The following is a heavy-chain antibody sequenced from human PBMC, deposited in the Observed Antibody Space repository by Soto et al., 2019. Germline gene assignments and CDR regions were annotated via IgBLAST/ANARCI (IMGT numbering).Heavy chain of an antibody. CDR3: AIERHCSGGSCIDY. Sequence: QVQLQESGPGLVKPSETLSLTCTVSGVYVSSGSYYWSWVRQPPGKRLEWIGYVFYSGSTNYNPSLRSRVTISVVTSKNQLSLKLDSVTAADTAVYYCAIERHCSGGSCIDYWGQGTLVTVSS. V-gene: IGHV4-61*01. D-gene: IGHD2-15*01. CDR1: GVYVSSGSYY. CDR2: VFYSGST. J-gene: IGHJ4*02.